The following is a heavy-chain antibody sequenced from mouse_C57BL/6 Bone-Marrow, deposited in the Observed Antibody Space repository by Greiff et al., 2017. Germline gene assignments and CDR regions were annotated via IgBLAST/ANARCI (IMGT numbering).Heavy chain of an antibody. V-gene: IGHV14-4*01. J-gene: IGHJ4*01. D-gene: IGHD2-1*01. CDR1: GFNIKDDY. CDR2: IDPENGDT. Sequence: EVKLVESGAELVRPGASVKLSCTASGFNIKDDYMHWVKQRPEQGLEWIGWIDPENGDTEYASKFQGKATITADTSSNTAYLQLSSLTSEDTAVXYCRGLLWSLMDYWGQGTSGTVSS. CDR3: RGLLWSLMDY.